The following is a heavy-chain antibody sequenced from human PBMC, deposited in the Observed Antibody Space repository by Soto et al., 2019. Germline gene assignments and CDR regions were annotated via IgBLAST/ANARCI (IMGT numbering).Heavy chain of an antibody. CDR2: ISADKGNT. Sequence: ASVKVSCKASGYTFTSNGISWVRQAPGQGLEWMGWISADKGNTNYAQKLQGRVTMTRDTSTSTAYMELRSLRSDDTAVYFCARVEYGSGPTGGNWFDPWGQGTLVTVSS. J-gene: IGHJ5*02. CDR3: ARVEYGSGPTGGNWFDP. D-gene: IGHD6-19*01. V-gene: IGHV1-18*01. CDR1: GYTFTSNG.